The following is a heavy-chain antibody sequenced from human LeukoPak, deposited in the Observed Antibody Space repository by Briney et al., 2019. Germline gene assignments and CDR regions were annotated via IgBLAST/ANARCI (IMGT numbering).Heavy chain of an antibody. Sequence: ASVKVSCKASGGTFSSYAISWVRQVPGQGLEWMGRISVYNGNTNYAQKVQGRVTMTTDTSTSTAYMEVRSLRFDDTAVYYCARGKGNYGDPASFDYWGQGTLVTVSS. J-gene: IGHJ4*02. V-gene: IGHV1-18*01. CDR3: ARGKGNYGDPASFDY. CDR1: GGTFSSYA. D-gene: IGHD4-17*01. CDR2: ISVYNGNT.